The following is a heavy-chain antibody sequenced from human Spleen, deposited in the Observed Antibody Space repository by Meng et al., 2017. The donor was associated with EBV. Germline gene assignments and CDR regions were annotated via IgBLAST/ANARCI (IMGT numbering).Heavy chain of an antibody. Sequence: PPPGLVKPSPPLARTCTCHVGSVSRVSYYWCWFLRPHWKDLEWIVHIYYTGNTYYNPSLKSRRAIAFDTSKNRLSLSLASVTAADTAVYYCSTSPYYQDSSGLLHWGQGALVTVSS. V-gene: IGHV4-30-4*01. CDR2: IYYTGNT. CDR1: VGSVSRVSYY. CDR3: STSPYYQDSSGLLH. J-gene: IGHJ4*02. D-gene: IGHD3-22*01.